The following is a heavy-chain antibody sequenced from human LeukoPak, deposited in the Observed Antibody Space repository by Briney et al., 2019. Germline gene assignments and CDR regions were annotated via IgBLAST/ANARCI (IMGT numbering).Heavy chain of an antibody. Sequence: PGGSLRLSCAASGFTLDNYNFNWVRQAPGKGLEWVANIKQDGSEKYYVDSVKGRFTISRDNAKNSLYLQMNSLRAEDTAVYYCARWGSTIFGVVIEHYFDYWGQGTLVTVSS. J-gene: IGHJ4*02. V-gene: IGHV3-7*01. CDR1: GFTLDNYN. CDR2: IKQDGSEK. D-gene: IGHD3-3*01. CDR3: ARWGSTIFGVVIEHYFDY.